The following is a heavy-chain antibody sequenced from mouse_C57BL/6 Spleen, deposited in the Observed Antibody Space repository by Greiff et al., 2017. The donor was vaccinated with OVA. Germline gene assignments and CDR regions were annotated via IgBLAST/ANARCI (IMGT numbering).Heavy chain of an antibody. CDR3: ARVRIFDWFAY. CDR2: IDPSNSDT. Sequence: QVQLQQPGAELVRPGSSVKMSCKASGYTFTSYWMHWVKPRPLHGLEWIGNIDPSNSDTHYNPKFKDKATLTVDKASSTAYMPLSRLTSEDSAVYYCARVRIFDWFAYWGQGTLVTVSA. V-gene: IGHV1-52*01. J-gene: IGHJ3*01. CDR1: GYTFTSYW.